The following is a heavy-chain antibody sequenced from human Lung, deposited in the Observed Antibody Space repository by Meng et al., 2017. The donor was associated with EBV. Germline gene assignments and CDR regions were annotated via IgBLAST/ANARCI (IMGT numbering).Heavy chain of an antibody. CDR3: VALRGFSFAN. CDR2: TYPKDSDT. V-gene: IGHV5-51*03. J-gene: IGHJ4*02. Sequence: EGQLVEPGAAGKDPGQALKISCQGSGYPFTKYWIAWVRQMPGKGLEWMGFTYPKDSDTRYNPPFQGHVTISADKSTDTAYLQWTNLKTSDTAMYFCVALRGFSFANWGQGTLVTVSS. CDR1: GYPFTKYW. D-gene: IGHD3-3*01.